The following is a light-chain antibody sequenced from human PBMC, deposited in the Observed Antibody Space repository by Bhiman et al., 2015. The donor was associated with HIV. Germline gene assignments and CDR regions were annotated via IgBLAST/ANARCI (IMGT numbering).Light chain of an antibody. Sequence: SVTESPGKTVIISCTRNSGSISSNYVQWYQQRPGSSPTILIFANDQRPSEVPDRFSGSVDTSSDSASLSISGLQTEDEADYYCQSYDVSNRVIFGGGTKLTVL. J-gene: IGLJ2*01. CDR2: AND. CDR1: SGSISSNY. CDR3: QSYDVSNRVI. V-gene: IGLV6-57*01.